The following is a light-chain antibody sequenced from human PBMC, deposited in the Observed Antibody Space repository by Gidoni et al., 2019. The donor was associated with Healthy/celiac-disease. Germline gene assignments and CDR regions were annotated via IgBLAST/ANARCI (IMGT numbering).Light chain of an antibody. CDR3: QQRSNWPPWVT. CDR1: QSVSSY. V-gene: IGKV3-11*01. CDR2: DAS. J-gene: IGKJ4*01. Sequence: EIVLTQSPATLSLSPGERATVSCRASQSVSSYLAWYQQKPGQAPRLLIYDASNRATGIPARFSCSGSGTDFTLTISSLEPEDFAVYYCQQRSNWPPWVTFXGXTKVEIK.